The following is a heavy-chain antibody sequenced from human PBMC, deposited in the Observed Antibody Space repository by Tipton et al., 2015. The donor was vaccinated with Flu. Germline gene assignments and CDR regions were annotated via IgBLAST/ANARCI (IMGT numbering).Heavy chain of an antibody. CDR3: ARPQVVGTPNQPEFDS. Sequence: VQLVQSGGGLIQPGGSLRLSCAVSGFTVSGTYRSWVRQAPGKGLQCVLLIYKCGGTYCADSVKGRFTISRDNSKNSLYLQMSSLRVEDSAVYYCARPQVVGTPNQPEFDSWGQGTLVTVSS. CDR2: IYKCGGT. V-gene: IGHV3-66*03. J-gene: IGHJ4*02. D-gene: IGHD4-23*01. CDR1: GFTVSGTY.